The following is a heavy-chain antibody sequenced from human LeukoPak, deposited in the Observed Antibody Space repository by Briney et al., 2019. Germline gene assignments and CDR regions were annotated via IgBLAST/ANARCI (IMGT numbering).Heavy chain of an antibody. CDR2: ISAYNGNT. D-gene: IGHD3-22*01. Sequence: EASVRVSCTASGYTFTSYGISWVRQAPGQGLEWMGWISAYNGNTNYAQTLQGRVTITTDTSTSTAYMELRSLRSDDTAVYYCARDPPRYSSGYPPPRFDGWGEGTLLTVSS. CDR3: ARDPPRYSSGYPPPRFDG. V-gene: IGHV1-18*01. J-gene: IGHJ4*02. CDR1: GYTFTSYG.